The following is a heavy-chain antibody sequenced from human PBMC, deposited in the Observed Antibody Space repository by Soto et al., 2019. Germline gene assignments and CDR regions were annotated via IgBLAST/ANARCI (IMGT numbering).Heavy chain of an antibody. J-gene: IGHJ5*02. CDR2: IYWDDDK. V-gene: IGHV2-5*02. Sequence: SGPTLVNPTQTLTLTRTFSGFSLSTSGVGVGWICQPPGKALEWLALIYWDDDKRYSPSLKSRLTITKDTSKNQVVLTMTNMDPVDTATYYCAHLLVVAATEYNWFDPWGQGTLVTVSS. CDR1: GFSLSTSGVG. CDR3: AHLLVVAATEYNWFDP. D-gene: IGHD2-15*01.